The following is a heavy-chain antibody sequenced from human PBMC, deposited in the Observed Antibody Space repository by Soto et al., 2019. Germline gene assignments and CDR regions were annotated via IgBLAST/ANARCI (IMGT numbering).Heavy chain of an antibody. CDR1: GVTFSTYA. J-gene: IGHJ2*01. V-gene: IGHV3-23*01. Sequence: EVQLLESGGGLVQPGGSLRLSCAASGVTFSTYAMSWVRQAPGKGLVWVSTIGNTGNTYYADSVKGRFIISRDSSKNTLYVQMNRLRVEDTAIYYCTNANSAGALRYCDLWGRGTLVRVFS. CDR2: IGNTGNT. CDR3: TNANSAGALRYCDL. D-gene: IGHD2-21*01.